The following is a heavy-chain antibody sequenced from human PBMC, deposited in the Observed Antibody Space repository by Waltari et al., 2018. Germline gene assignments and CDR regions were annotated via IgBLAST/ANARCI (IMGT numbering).Heavy chain of an antibody. CDR3: AKEIGEKNHMVGQFDY. Sequence: EVQLVESGGGLVQPGRSLRLSCAASGFTFDDYAMHWVRQAPGKGLEWVAGISWNRANIGYADSVKGRFTISRDNAKNSLFLQMNSLRAEDTALYYCAKEIGEKNHMVGQFDYWGQGTLVTVSS. V-gene: IGHV3-9*01. CDR2: ISWNRANI. CDR1: GFTFDDYA. J-gene: IGHJ4*02. D-gene: IGHD3-10*01.